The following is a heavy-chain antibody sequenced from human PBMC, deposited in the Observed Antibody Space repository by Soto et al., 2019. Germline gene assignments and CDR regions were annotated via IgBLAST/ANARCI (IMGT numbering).Heavy chain of an antibody. D-gene: IGHD2-15*01. V-gene: IGHV4-4*07. J-gene: IGHJ6*02. CDR1: GDSIGRFY. CDR2: VYSTGGT. CDR3: ARDREYCSGGSCYPPWGMDV. Sequence: SETLSLTCNVSGDSIGRFYWSWIRQSAEKGLEWIGRVYSTGGTAYNPALKGRVTISLDRSNNHVSLKLSSVTAADTAVYYCARDREYCSGGSCYPPWGMDVWGQGTTVTVSS.